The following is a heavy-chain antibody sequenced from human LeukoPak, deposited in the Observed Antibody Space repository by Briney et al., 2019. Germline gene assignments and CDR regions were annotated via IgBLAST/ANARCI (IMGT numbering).Heavy chain of an antibody. D-gene: IGHD4-11*01. V-gene: IGHV3-30*02. CDR1: GFTFSSYG. CDR3: ARGYSNYGYAFNI. CDR2: IRYDGGNK. J-gene: IGHJ3*02. Sequence: GGSLRLSCAASGFTFSSYGMHWVRQAPGKGLEWVAFIRYDGGNKYYADSVKGRFTISRDNSKNPLYLQMNSLRAEDTAVYYCARGYSNYGYAFNIWGQGTMVAVSS.